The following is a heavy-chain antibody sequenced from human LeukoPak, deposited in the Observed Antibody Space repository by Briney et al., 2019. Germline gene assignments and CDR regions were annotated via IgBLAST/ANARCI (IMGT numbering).Heavy chain of an antibody. Sequence: GRSLRLSCAASGFTFSGYAMSWVRQAPGKGLEWVSAISSSGGSTYYADSVKGRFTISRDNSKNTVYLQVNSLRAEDTAVYYCAKGGLGGNFFDYWGQGTLVTVSS. D-gene: IGHD3-16*01. CDR1: GFTFSGYA. CDR2: ISSSGGST. V-gene: IGHV3-23*01. J-gene: IGHJ4*02. CDR3: AKGGLGGNFFDY.